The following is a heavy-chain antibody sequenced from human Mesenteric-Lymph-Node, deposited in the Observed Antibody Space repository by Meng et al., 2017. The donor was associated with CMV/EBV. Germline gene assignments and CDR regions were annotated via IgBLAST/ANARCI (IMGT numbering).Heavy chain of an antibody. CDR2: IYYSGSTY. CDR3: ARGRYCSSTSCYRVGPSAFDI. Sequence: SETLSLTCTVSGGSISSTNYYWGWIRQPPGKGLEWIGSIYYSGSTYYYNPSLKSRVTISVDTSKKQFSLKLSSVTAADTAVYYCARGRYCSSTSCYRVGPSAFDIWGQGTMVTVSS. CDR1: GGSISSTNYY. J-gene: IGHJ3*02. V-gene: IGHV4-39*07. D-gene: IGHD2-2*02.